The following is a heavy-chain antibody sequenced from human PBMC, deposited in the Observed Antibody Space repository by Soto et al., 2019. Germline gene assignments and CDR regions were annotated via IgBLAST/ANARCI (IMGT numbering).Heavy chain of an antibody. Sequence: QVQLVQSGAEVKKPGSSVKVSCKASGGIFSTYAISWLRQAPGQVLEWMGGIIPLFGTPNYAQKFQGRVTITEDESTSKAYMELSRLRSEDTAVYYCARDRDDYGSGNYYNRIDFWGQGTLVTVSS. D-gene: IGHD3-10*01. CDR3: ARDRDDYGSGNYYNRIDF. J-gene: IGHJ4*02. CDR2: IIPLFGTP. V-gene: IGHV1-69*01. CDR1: GGIFSTYA.